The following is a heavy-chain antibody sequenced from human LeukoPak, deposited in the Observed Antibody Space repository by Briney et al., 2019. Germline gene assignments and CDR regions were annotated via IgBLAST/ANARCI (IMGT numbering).Heavy chain of an antibody. CDR2: FDPEDGET. Sequence: SSVNVSCKVSGYTLTELSMHWVGQAPGKGLAGMGGFDPEDGETIYAQKFQGRVTMTEDTSTDTAYMELSSLRSEDTAVYYCATYDFWSGYYTHWGQGTLVTVSS. CDR1: GYTLTELS. J-gene: IGHJ4*02. V-gene: IGHV1-24*01. D-gene: IGHD3-3*01. CDR3: ATYDFWSGYYTH.